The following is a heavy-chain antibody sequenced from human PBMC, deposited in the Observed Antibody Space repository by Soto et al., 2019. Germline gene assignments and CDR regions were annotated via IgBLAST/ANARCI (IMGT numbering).Heavy chain of an antibody. CDR2: ISTYNDNT. V-gene: IGHV1-18*01. Sequence: QVQLVQSGAEVKKPGASVKVSCKASGYIFTSYGISWVRQAPGQGLEWMGWISTYNDNTNYAQKFQGRVSMTTDTSTSTAYIELRSLRSDYKAVYYCARDTLYTKSWLGDYWGQGNLVTVSS. D-gene: IGHD3-10*01. CDR3: ARDTLYTKSWLGDY. J-gene: IGHJ4*02. CDR1: GYIFTSYG.